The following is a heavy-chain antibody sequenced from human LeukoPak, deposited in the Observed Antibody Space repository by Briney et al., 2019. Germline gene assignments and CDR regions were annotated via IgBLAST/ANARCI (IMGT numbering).Heavy chain of an antibody. D-gene: IGHD3-10*02. J-gene: IGHJ6*03. CDR3: ARVVRGVTLRHYFYYYMDV. CDR2: ISSSGSTI. CDR1: GFTFSSYE. Sequence: GGSLRLSCAASGFTFSSYEMNWVRQAPGKGLEWVSYISSSGSTIYYADSVKGRFTISRDNAKNSLYLQMNSLRAEDTAVYFCARVVRGVTLRHYFYYYMDVWGKGTTVTISS. V-gene: IGHV3-48*03.